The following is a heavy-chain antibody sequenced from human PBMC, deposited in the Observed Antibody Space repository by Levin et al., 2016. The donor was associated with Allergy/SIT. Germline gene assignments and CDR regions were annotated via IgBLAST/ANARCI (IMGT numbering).Heavy chain of an antibody. D-gene: IGHD5-18*01. J-gene: IGHJ5*02. CDR2: ISSSSSYI. CDR3: AYSYGIRPDWFDP. V-gene: IGHV3-21*01. Sequence: GESLKISCAASGFTFSSYAMSWVRQAPGKGLEWVSSISSSSSYIYYADSVKGRFTISRDNAKNSLYLQMNSLRAEDTAVYYCAYSYGIRPDWFDPWGQGTLVTVSS. CDR1: GFTFSSYA.